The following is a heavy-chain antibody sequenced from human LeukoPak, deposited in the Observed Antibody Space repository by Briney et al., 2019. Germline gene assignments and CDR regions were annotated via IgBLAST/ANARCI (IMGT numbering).Heavy chain of an antibody. CDR2: ISYDGSNK. CDR1: GFTFSSYA. J-gene: IGHJ5*02. D-gene: IGHD3-22*01. V-gene: IGHV3-30-3*01. Sequence: PGGSLRLSCAASGFTFSSYAMHWVRQAPGKGLEWVAVISYDGSNKYYADSVKGRFTISRDNSKNTLYLQMNSLRAEDTAVYYCARTITMIVRDNWFDPWGQGTLVTVSS. CDR3: ARTITMIVRDNWFDP.